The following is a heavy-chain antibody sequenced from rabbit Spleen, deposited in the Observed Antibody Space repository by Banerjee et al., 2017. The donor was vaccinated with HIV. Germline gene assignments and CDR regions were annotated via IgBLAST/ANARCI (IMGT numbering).Heavy chain of an antibody. CDR1: GFSFSSSQN. CDR2: IVIGSGNT. V-gene: IGHV1S40*01. D-gene: IGHD1-1*01. J-gene: IGHJ4*01. Sequence: QSLEESGGDLVKPGASLTLTCTASGFSFSSSQNIGWVRQTPGKGLEWIGCIVIGSGNTYYASWAKGRVTISKTSSTTVTLQLNSLTAADTATYFCARGTNSGGDGFNLWGQGTLVTVS. CDR3: ARGTNSGGDGFNL.